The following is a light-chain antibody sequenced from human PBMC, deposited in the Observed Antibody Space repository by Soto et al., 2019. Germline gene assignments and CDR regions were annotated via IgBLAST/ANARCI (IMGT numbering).Light chain of an antibody. Sequence: DIHLTQSPSFLSASVGYRFTITCRAGQGISSYLAWYQQKPGKAPKLLISAASTLQSGVPSRFRGSGSGTEFTLAISSLQPEDFEPYYCQQFNGYPITFGQGTRLEIK. CDR3: QQFNGYPIT. CDR1: QGISSY. CDR2: AAS. V-gene: IGKV1-9*01. J-gene: IGKJ5*01.